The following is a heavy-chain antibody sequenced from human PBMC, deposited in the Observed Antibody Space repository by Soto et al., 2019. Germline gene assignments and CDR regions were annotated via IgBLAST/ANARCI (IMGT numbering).Heavy chain of an antibody. D-gene: IGHD2-2*01. Sequence: GGSLRLSCAASGFTFSSYAMSWVRQAPGKGLEWVSAISGSGGSTYYADSVKGRFTISRDNSKNTLYLQMNSLRAEDTAVYYCAIDIVVVPAATGDIWGQGTMVTVSS. V-gene: IGHV3-23*01. CDR1: GFTFSSYA. CDR2: ISGSGGST. J-gene: IGHJ3*02. CDR3: AIDIVVVPAATGDI.